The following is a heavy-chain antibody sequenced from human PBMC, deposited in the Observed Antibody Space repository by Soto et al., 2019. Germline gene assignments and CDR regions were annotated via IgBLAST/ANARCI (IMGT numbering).Heavy chain of an antibody. CDR3: ARDMVGGELRGMYFDY. CDR2: IIPIFGTA. Sequence: QVQLVQSGAEVKKPGSSVKVSCKASGGTFSSYAISWVRQAPGQGLEWMGGIIPIFGTANYAQKFQGRVTITADESTSTAYMELSSRRSEDTAVYYCARDMVGGELRGMYFDYWGQGTLVTVSS. V-gene: IGHV1-69*12. D-gene: IGHD1-26*01. CDR1: GGTFSSYA. J-gene: IGHJ4*02.